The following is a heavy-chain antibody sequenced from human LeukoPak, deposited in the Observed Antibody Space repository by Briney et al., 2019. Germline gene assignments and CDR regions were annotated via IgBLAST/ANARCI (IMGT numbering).Heavy chain of an antibody. J-gene: IGHJ4*02. CDR3: ARRIMITSGGVIAQEY. D-gene: IGHD3-16*02. V-gene: IGHV4-39*01. Sequence: PSETLSLTCTVSGGSISSSSYYWGWIRQPPGKGLEWIGSIYYSGSTYYNPSLKSRVTISVDTSKNQFSLKLSSVTAADTAVYYCARRIMITSGGVIAQEYWGQGTLVTVSS. CDR2: IYYSGST. CDR1: GGSISSSSYY.